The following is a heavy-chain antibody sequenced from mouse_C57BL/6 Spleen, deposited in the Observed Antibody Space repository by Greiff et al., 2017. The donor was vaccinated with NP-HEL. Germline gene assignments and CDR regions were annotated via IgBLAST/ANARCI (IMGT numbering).Heavy chain of an antibody. Sequence: QVQLQQPGAELVKPGASVKLSCKASGYTFTSYWLHWMKQKPGQSLEWIGNFHPCNGGTNYNEKFKSKATLTVDKSSSTAYLQLSRLTSEDSAVYDCSRLGWVRYYFDYWGQGTTLTVSS. D-gene: IGHD2-3*01. CDR1: GYTFTSYW. J-gene: IGHJ2*01. V-gene: IGHV1-53*01. CDR2: FHPCNGGT. CDR3: SRLGWVRYYFDY.